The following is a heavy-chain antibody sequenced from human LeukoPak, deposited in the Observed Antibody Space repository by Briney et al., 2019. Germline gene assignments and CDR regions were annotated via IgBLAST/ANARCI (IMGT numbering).Heavy chain of an antibody. Sequence: ASVKVSCKASGYTFTSYDINWVRQATGQGLEWMGWMNPNRGNTDYAQKFKGRVTMTGNTSISTAYMELSSLRSGDTAVYSCARRVVATRNFDYWGQGTLVTVSS. V-gene: IGHV1-8*01. CDR3: ARRVVATRNFDY. D-gene: IGHD2-15*01. CDR1: GYTFTSYD. J-gene: IGHJ4*02. CDR2: MNPNRGNT.